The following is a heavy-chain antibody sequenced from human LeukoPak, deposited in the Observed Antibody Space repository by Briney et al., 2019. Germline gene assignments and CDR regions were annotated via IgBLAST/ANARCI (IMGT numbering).Heavy chain of an antibody. V-gene: IGHV1-69*13. CDR2: IIPIFGTA. Sequence: SVKVSCKASGGAFSSYAISWVRQAPGQGLEWMGGIIPIFGTANYAQKFQGRVTITADESTSTAYMELSSLRSEDTAVYYCATVDTAMVPFYYWGQGTLVTVSS. CDR3: ATVDTAMVPFYY. D-gene: IGHD5-18*01. J-gene: IGHJ4*02. CDR1: GGAFSSYA.